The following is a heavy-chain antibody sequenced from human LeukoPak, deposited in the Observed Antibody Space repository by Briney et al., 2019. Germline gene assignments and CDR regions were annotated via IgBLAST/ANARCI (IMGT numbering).Heavy chain of an antibody. Sequence: PSETLSLTCTVSGGSISSYYWSWIRQPAGKGLEWIGRIYTSGSTNYNPSLKSRVTISVDKSKNQFSLKLSSVTAAGTAVYYCARGGTDSSGYYHGGYFDYWGQGTLVTVSS. D-gene: IGHD3-22*01. CDR3: ARGGTDSSGYYHGGYFDY. CDR1: GGSISSYY. CDR2: IYTSGST. V-gene: IGHV4-4*07. J-gene: IGHJ4*02.